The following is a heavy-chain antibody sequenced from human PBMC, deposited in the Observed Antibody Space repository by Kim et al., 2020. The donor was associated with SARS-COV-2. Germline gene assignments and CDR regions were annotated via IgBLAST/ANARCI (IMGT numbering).Heavy chain of an antibody. Sequence: SETLSLTCAVYGGSFSGYYWSWIRQPPGKGLEWIGEINHSGSTNYNPSLKSRVTISVDTSKNQFSLKLSSVTAADTAVYYCARGGITMIVGLIDYWGQGTLVTVSS. CDR1: GGSFSGYY. D-gene: IGHD3-22*01. V-gene: IGHV4-34*01. J-gene: IGHJ4*02. CDR2: INHSGST. CDR3: ARGGITMIVGLIDY.